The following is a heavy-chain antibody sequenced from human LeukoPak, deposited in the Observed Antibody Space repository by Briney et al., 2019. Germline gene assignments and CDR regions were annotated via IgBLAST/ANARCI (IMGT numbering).Heavy chain of an antibody. D-gene: IGHD5-24*01. CDR1: GGSLSGYY. V-gene: IGHV4-34*01. Sequence: PSETLSLICAVYGGSLSGYYWSWIRQPPGKGLEWIGEINHSGSTNYNPSLKSRGTISVDTSKNQISLKLRSVTTADTAVYYCARVPRGRWLHSTARNYYYGMDVWGQGTTVTVSS. J-gene: IGHJ6*02. CDR3: ARVPRGRWLHSTARNYYYGMDV. CDR2: INHSGST.